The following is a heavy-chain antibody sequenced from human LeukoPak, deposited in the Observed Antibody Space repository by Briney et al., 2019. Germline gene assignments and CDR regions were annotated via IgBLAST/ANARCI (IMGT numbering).Heavy chain of an antibody. J-gene: IGHJ4*02. CDR2: ISTYSGNT. CDR1: GYTFTSYG. D-gene: IGHD6-13*01. V-gene: IGHV1-18*01. CDR3: ARDPLHTSSWYVVPDY. Sequence: ASVKVSCKASGYTFTSYGISWVRQAPGQGLEWMGWISTYSGNTNYAQKLQGRVTMTTDTSTSTAYMELRSLRSDDTAVYYCARDPLHTSSWYVVPDYWGQGTLVTVSS.